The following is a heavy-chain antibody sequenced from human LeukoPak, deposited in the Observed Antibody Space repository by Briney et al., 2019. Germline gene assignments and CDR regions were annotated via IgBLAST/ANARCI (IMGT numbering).Heavy chain of an antibody. CDR1: GFTFSSYG. Sequence: PGGSLRLSCAASGFTFSSYGMSWVRQAPGKGLEWVSVIYSGGSTYYADSVKGRFTISRDNSKNTLFLQMNSLRAEDTAVYYCARSTTVTPPFISWGQGTLVTVSS. CDR2: IYSGGST. CDR3: ARSTTVTPPFIS. D-gene: IGHD4-11*01. V-gene: IGHV3-66*01. J-gene: IGHJ4*02.